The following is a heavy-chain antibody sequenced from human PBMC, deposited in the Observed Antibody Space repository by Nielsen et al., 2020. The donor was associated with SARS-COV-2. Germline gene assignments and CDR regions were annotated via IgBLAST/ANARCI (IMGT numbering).Heavy chain of an antibody. Sequence: SETLSLTCTVSGGSISSGAYYWTWIRQHPGKGLEWIGCMYHSGSTYYNPSLKSRLTLSVDTSKNQFSLKLNSLTAADTAVYYCARDKGSSGWEYFQHWGQGTLVTVSS. CDR2: MYHSGST. J-gene: IGHJ1*01. V-gene: IGHV4-31*03. CDR1: GGSISSGAYY. CDR3: ARDKGSSGWEYFQH. D-gene: IGHD6-19*01.